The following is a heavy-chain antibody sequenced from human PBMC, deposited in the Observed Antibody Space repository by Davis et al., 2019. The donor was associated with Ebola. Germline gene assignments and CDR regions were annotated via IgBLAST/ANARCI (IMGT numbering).Heavy chain of an antibody. J-gene: IGHJ5*02. CDR1: GGSVSSGSYY. Sequence: PSETLSLTCTVSGGSVSSGSYYWSWIRQPPGKGLEWIGYIYYSGSTNYNPSLKSRVTISVDTSKNQFSLKLSSVTAADTAVYYCARDNGITIFGVVSNWFDPWGQGTLVTVSS. CDR2: IYYSGST. D-gene: IGHD3-3*01. CDR3: ARDNGITIFGVVSNWFDP. V-gene: IGHV4-61*01.